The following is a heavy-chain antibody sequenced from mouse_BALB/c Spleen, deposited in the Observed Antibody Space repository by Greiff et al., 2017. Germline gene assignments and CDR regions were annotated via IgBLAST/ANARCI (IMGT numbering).Heavy chain of an antibody. V-gene: IGHV5-12-2*01. D-gene: IGHD1-1*01. CDR2: ISNGGGST. CDR1: GFTFSSYT. J-gene: IGHJ4*01. CDR3: ARHEVYYGSSYDYAMDY. Sequence: EVKLMESGGGLVQPGGSLKLSCAASGFTFSSYTMSWVRQTPEKRLEWVAYISNGGGSTYYPDTVKGRFTISRDNAKNTLYLQMSSLKSEDTAMYYCARHEVYYGSSYDYAMDYWGQGTSVTVSS.